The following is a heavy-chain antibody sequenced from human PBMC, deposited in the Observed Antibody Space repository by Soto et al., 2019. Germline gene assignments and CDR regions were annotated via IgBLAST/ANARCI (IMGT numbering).Heavy chain of an antibody. D-gene: IGHD3-22*01. CDR2: ISGSGSGR. Sequence: GGSLRLSCAASGFTFSTYGMSWVRQAPGKGLEWVSSISGSGSGRYYADSVKGRFTISRDNPKTTLFLQMNSLRAEDTAVYFCAKDDIEQYYDSSGYYRYWGQGTQV. J-gene: IGHJ4*02. V-gene: IGHV3-23*01. CDR1: GFTFSTYG. CDR3: AKDDIEQYYDSSGYYRY.